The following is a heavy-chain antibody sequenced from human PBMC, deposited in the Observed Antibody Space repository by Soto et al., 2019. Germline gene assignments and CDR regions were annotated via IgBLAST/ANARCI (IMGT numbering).Heavy chain of an antibody. CDR2: IFSSGST. CDR3: ARGDQELDY. D-gene: IGHD1-26*01. V-gene: IGHV4-59*01. CDR1: GDSINTYT. Sequence: SETLSLTCTVSGDSINTYTWTWIRQPPGKGLEWIGYIFSSGSTNYNPSLQSRLTMSVDTSKNLFSLKLNSVTAADTAVYSCARGDQELDYWGQGTLVTVSS. J-gene: IGHJ4*02.